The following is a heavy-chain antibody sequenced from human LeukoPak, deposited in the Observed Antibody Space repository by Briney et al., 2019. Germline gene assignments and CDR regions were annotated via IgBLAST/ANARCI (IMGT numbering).Heavy chain of an antibody. CDR3: ARDYTGGWNDY. J-gene: IGHJ4*02. D-gene: IGHD7-27*01. Sequence: GRSLRLSCAASGFTFSSFGMHWVRQAIGKGLECVAKIREDGSVKHYVESVKGRFTISRDNTKNSVYLQMDSLRVDDTAVYYCARDYTGGWNDYWGQGTLVIVSS. V-gene: IGHV3-7*01. CDR2: IREDGSVK. CDR1: GFTFSSFG.